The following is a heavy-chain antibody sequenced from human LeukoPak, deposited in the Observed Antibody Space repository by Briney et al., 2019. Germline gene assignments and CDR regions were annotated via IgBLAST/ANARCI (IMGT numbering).Heavy chain of an antibody. V-gene: IGHV3-15*01. D-gene: IGHD3-22*01. CDR1: GFTFSNAW. CDR2: IKSKTDGGTT. J-gene: IGHJ6*03. Sequence: GGSLRLSCAASGFTFSNAWMSWVRQAPGKGLEWVGRIKSKTDGGTTDYAAPVKGRFTISRDDSKNRLYLQMNSLKTEDTAVYYCTTDQDYYDSSGYYSDYYYYMDVWGKGTTVTVSS. CDR3: TTDQDYYDSSGYYSDYYYYMDV.